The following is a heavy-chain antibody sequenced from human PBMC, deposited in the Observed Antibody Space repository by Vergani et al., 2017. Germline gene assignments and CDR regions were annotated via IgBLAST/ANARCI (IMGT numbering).Heavy chain of an antibody. V-gene: IGHV1-69*09. CDR2: IIPILGIA. Sequence: QVQLVESGGGVVQPGRSLRLSCAASGFTFSSYTISWVRQAPGQGLEWMGRIIPILGIANYAQKFQGRVTITEDKSTSTAYMELSSLRSEDTAVYYCASIDYWGQGTLVTVSS. J-gene: IGHJ4*02. CDR1: GFTFSSYT. CDR3: ASIDY.